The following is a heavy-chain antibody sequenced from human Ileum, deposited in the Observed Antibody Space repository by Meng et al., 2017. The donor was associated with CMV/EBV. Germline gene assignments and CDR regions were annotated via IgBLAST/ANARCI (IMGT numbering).Heavy chain of an antibody. CDR3: TSEPPGE. CDR1: GRSVNSGNYY. Sequence: GPGLVKPSPTLSLTCVVAGRSVNSGNYYWGWVRQPAGKGLEWIGRIYTNGRAGYNPSLKSRVTISMDTSDNQFSLTLNSVTAADTAVYYCTSEPPGEWGRGTLVTVSS. CDR2: IYTNGRA. V-gene: IGHV4-61*02. D-gene: IGHD1-14*01. J-gene: IGHJ4*02.